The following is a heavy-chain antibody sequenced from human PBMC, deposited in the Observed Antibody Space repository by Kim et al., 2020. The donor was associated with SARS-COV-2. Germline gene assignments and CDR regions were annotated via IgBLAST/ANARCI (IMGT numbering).Heavy chain of an antibody. CDR3: AREGGVWFGELSIDY. J-gene: IGHJ4*02. V-gene: IGHV3-30*04. CDR1: GFTFSSYA. CDR2: ISYDGSNK. Sequence: GGSLRLSCAASGFTFSSYAMHWVRQAPGKGLEWVAVISYDGSNKYYADSVKGRFTISRDNSKNTLYLQMNSLRAEDTAVYYCAREGGVWFGELSIDYWGQGTLVTVSS. D-gene: IGHD3-10*01.